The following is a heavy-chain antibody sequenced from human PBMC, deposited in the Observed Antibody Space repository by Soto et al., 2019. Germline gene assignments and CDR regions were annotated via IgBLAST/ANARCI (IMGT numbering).Heavy chain of an antibody. V-gene: IGHV3-11*06. CDR2: ISSSSSYT. Sequence: PGGTVGLACAASGVSRGGYHMCYVGQAPGKGVEGVSYISSSSSYTNYADSVKGRFPISRDNAKNSLYLQMNSLRDEDTAVYYCASRNPTWYSSGSPHGPFDISAQGTMVTVS. D-gene: IGHD6-19*01. CDR3: ASRNPTWYSSGSPHGPFDI. CDR1: GVSRGGYH. J-gene: IGHJ3*02.